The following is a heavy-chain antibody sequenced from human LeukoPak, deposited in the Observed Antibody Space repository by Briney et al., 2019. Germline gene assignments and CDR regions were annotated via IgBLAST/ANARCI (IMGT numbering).Heavy chain of an antibody. CDR3: ARDLGAQYYFDY. CDR1: EFTFSSYG. CDR2: IWYDGSNK. D-gene: IGHD3-16*01. Sequence: PGGSLRLSCAASEFTFSSYGMHWVRQAPGKGLEWVAVIWYDGSNKYYADSVKGRFTISRDNSKNTLYLQMNSLRAEDTAVYYCARDLGAQYYFDYWGQGTLVTVSS. J-gene: IGHJ4*02. V-gene: IGHV3-33*01.